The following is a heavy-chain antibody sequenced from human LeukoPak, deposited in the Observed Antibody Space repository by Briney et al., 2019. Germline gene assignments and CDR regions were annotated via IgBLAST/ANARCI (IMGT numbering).Heavy chain of an antibody. D-gene: IGHD5-12*01. CDR1: GYTLTELS. V-gene: IGHV1-24*01. J-gene: IGHJ4*02. CDR2: FDPEDGET. CDR3: ARLGGGYSGYDPYYFDS. Sequence: ASVKVSCKVSGYTLTELSMHWVRQAPGKGLEWMGGFDPEDGETIYAQRFQGRVTMTADTSTNTAYMELRSLRSDDTAVYYCARLGGGYSGYDPYYFDSWGQGTLVTVSS.